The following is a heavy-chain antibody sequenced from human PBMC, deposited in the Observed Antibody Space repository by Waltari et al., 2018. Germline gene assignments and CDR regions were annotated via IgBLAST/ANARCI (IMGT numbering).Heavy chain of an antibody. J-gene: IGHJ4*02. CDR2: IYYSGST. D-gene: IGHD6-19*01. V-gene: IGHV4-61*01. CDR3: ARGAGAVAGHTYFDY. CDR1: GGSVTSASYY. Sequence: QVQLQESGPGLVKPSETLSLTCTVPGGSVTSASYYWPWIRQPPGKGLEWIAYIYYSGSTNYNPSLKSRVTISVDTSKNQFSLNLYSVTAADTAVYYCARGAGAVAGHTYFDYWGQGTLVTVSS.